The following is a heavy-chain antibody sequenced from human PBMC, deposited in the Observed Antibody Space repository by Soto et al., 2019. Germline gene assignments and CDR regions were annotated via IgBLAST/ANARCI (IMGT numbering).Heavy chain of an antibody. CDR1: GFTFSSYA. CDR2: ISGSGGST. D-gene: IGHD6-19*01. CDR3: AKEAVAGTGYYYYYGMDV. V-gene: IGHV3-23*01. Sequence: GGSLRLSCAASGFTFSSYAMSWVRKAPGKGLEWVSAISGSGGSTYYADSVKGRFTISRDNSKNTLYLQMNSLRAEDTAVYYCAKEAVAGTGYYYYYGMDVWGQGTTVTVSS. J-gene: IGHJ6*02.